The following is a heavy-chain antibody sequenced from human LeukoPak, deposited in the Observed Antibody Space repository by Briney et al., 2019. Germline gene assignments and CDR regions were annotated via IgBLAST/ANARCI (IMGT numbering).Heavy chain of an antibody. CDR1: GFTFSSYS. J-gene: IGHJ5*02. D-gene: IGHD3-22*01. CDR3: AREGPDYYDSSGPEGGWFDP. V-gene: IGHV3-23*01. CDR2: ISAGGDTK. Sequence: GGSLRLSCAASGFTFSSYSMNWVRQAPGKGLEWVSGISAGGDTKYYADSVKGRSTISRDNFSNTLYLQMDSLRAEDTAVYYCAREGPDYYDSSGPEGGWFDPWGQGTLVTVSS.